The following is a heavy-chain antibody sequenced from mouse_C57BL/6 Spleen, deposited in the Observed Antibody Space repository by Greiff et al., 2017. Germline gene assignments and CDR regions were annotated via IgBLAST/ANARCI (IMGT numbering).Heavy chain of an antibody. V-gene: IGHV14-1*01. Sequence: VQLKQSGAELVRPGASVKLSCTASGFNIKDYYMPWVKQRPEQGLEWIGRIDPEDGDTEYDPKFQGKATRTADTSSNTAYLQLSILTSEDTAVYYCTTYRYYCSRDFDYWGQGTTLTVSS. CDR1: GFNIKDYY. J-gene: IGHJ2*01. D-gene: IGHD1-1*01. CDR2: IDPEDGDT. CDR3: TTYRYYCSRDFDY.